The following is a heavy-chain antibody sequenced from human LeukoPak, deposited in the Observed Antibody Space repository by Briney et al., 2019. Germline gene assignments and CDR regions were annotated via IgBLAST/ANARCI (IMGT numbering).Heavy chain of an antibody. J-gene: IGHJ4*02. Sequence: PGGSLRLSCAASGFTVSSYWMHWVRQAPGKGLVWVSRISSDGSSSRYADSVKGRFTISRDNAKNTLYLQMNSLRAEDTAVYYCTSPGYCSSTSCPFDYWGRGTLVTVSS. V-gene: IGHV3-74*01. D-gene: IGHD2-2*03. CDR1: GFTVSSYW. CDR3: TSPGYCSSTSCPFDY. CDR2: ISSDGSSS.